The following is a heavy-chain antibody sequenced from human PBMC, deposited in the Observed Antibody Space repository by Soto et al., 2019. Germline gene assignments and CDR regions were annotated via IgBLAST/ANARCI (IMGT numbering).Heavy chain of an antibody. Sequence: GGSLRLSCAASGLTFSSYAMSWVRQAPGKGLEWVSDISGSGGSTYYADSVKGRFTISRDDSKNTLYLQMNSLRADDTAVYYCAKAGGTYYYDRSGYPNPFDSWGQGTLVTVSS. J-gene: IGHJ4*02. V-gene: IGHV3-23*01. D-gene: IGHD3-22*01. CDR3: AKAGGTYYYDRSGYPNPFDS. CDR2: ISGSGGST. CDR1: GLTFSSYA.